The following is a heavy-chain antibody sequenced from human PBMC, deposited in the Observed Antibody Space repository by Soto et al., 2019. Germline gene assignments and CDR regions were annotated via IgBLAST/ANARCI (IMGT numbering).Heavy chain of an antibody. J-gene: IGHJ4*02. Sequence: GASVKVSCKASGYTFTNFGISWVRQAPAQGLEWMGWMNPNSGNTGYAQKFQGRVTMTRNTSIRTAYIDLSSLSSDDTAVYYCARVMLGGHSDYWGQGTLVTVSS. CDR3: ARVMLGGHSDY. CDR2: MNPNSGNT. CDR1: GYTFTNFG. D-gene: IGHD2-15*01. V-gene: IGHV1-8*01.